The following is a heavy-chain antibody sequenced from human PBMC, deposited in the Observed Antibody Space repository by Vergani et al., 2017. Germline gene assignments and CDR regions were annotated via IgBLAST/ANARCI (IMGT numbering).Heavy chain of an antibody. Sequence: EVQLVESGGGLVQPGRSLRLSCAASGFTFVDYAMHWVRQAPGKGLEWVSGISWNSGSIGYADSVKGRVTISRDNAKNSLYLQMNSLRAEDTALYYCAKDHGSGSYYYMDVWGKGTTVTVSS. D-gene: IGHD3-10*01. CDR2: ISWNSGSI. CDR3: AKDHGSGSYYYMDV. J-gene: IGHJ6*03. V-gene: IGHV3-9*01. CDR1: GFTFVDYA.